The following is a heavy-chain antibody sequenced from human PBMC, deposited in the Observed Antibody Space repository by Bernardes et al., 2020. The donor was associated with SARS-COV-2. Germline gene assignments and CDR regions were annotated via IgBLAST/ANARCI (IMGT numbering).Heavy chain of an antibody. CDR3: AGTKQWLAFDS. J-gene: IGHJ4*02. CDR1: GGSVSSHY. V-gene: IGHV4-59*02. CDR2: IYNSGTT. D-gene: IGHD6-19*01. Sequence: SETLSLTCTVSGGSVSSHYWSWIRQPPGKELECIGNIYNSGTTNYNPSLKSRITISVDTSKNQLSLILNSVTAADTAMYYCAGTKQWLAFDSWGRGTLVTVSS.